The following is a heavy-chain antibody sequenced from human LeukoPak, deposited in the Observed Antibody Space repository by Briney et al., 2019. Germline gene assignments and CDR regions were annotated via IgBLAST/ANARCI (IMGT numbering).Heavy chain of an antibody. Sequence: PSETLSLTCTVSGGSISSSSYYWGWIRQPPGKGLEWIGSIYYSGSTYYNPSLKSRVTISVDTSKNQFSLKLSSVTAADTAVYYCARLRLTNFRSRSGWFDPWGQGTLVTVSS. V-gene: IGHV4-39*07. D-gene: IGHD3-3*01. J-gene: IGHJ5*02. CDR3: ARLRLTNFRSRSGWFDP. CDR2: IYYSGST. CDR1: GGSISSSSYY.